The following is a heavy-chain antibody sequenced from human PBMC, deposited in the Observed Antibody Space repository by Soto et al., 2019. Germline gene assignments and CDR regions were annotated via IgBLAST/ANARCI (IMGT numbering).Heavy chain of an antibody. CDR1: GDSISRSHW. D-gene: IGHD3-22*01. CDR2: ISHSGIT. V-gene: IGHV4-4*02. J-gene: IGHJ4*02. Sequence: QVQLQESGPGLVRPSGALSVTCAVSGDSISRSHWWRWVRQSPGKGLEWIGEISHSGITNYNPSLKSRVTIAGDKSNNQLSLKLTSVTAADTAVYYCARVRYDRSGFDHWGQGTLVSVSS. CDR3: ARVRYDRSGFDH.